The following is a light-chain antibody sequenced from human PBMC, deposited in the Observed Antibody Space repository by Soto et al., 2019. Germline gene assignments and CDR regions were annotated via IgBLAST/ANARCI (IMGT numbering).Light chain of an antibody. J-gene: IGKJ1*01. CDR3: QQYNSAWT. CDR1: RSISVW. Sequence: DIQMTQSPSTLSASVGDRVTITCRASRSISVWLAWYQQKPGKAPKLLIFDASSLESGVQSRFSGSGSGTEFSLTISSLQPDDFATYYCQQYNSAWTFGQGTKVDIK. V-gene: IGKV1-5*01. CDR2: DAS.